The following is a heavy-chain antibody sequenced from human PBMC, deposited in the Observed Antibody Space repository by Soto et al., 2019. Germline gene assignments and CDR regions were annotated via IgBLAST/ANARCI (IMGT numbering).Heavy chain of an antibody. CDR2: ISSSGSTI. CDR3: AREGGRHCSPSRCYNAFDI. Sequence: LRLSCVASGFTFKYDWMSWVRQAPGKGLEWVAYISSSGSTIYYADSVKGRFTISRDNAKTSLYLQMDSLRDEDTAVYYCAREGGRHCSPSRCYNAFDIWGQGTTVTVSS. CDR1: GFTFKYDW. J-gene: IGHJ3*02. V-gene: IGHV3-48*02. D-gene: IGHD2-15*01.